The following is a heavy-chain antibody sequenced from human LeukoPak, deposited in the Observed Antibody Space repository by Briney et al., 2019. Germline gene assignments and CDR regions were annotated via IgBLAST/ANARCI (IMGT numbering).Heavy chain of an antibody. D-gene: IGHD3-16*02. V-gene: IGHV7-4-1*02. CDR2: INTNTGNP. Sequence: ASVKVSCKASGYTFTSYAMNWVRQAPGQGLEWMGWINTNTGNPTYAQGFTGRFVFSLDTSVSTAYLQISSLKAEDTAVYYCARGFRGSYRPIIPRDYYYMDVWGKGTTVTVSS. CDR3: ARGFRGSYRPIIPRDYYYMDV. J-gene: IGHJ6*03. CDR1: GYTFTSYA.